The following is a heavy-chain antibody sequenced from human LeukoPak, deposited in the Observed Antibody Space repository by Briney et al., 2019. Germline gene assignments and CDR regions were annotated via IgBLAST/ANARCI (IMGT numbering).Heavy chain of an antibody. CDR1: GFTFSNYS. Sequence: PGGSLRLSCAASGFTFSNYSMNWVRQAPGKGLQWVSSISSSSTYIYYADSMKGRFTISRDNAKNSLYLQMNSLRAEDTAVYYCARRPYSSGWYRGAFDIWGQGTMVTVSS. V-gene: IGHV3-21*01. J-gene: IGHJ3*02. D-gene: IGHD6-19*01. CDR3: ARRPYSSGWYRGAFDI. CDR2: ISSSSTYI.